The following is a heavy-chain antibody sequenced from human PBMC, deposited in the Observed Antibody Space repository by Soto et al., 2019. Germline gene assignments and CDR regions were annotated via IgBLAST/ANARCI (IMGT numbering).Heavy chain of an antibody. J-gene: IGHJ5*02. Sequence: SETLSLTCAVYGGSFSGYYWSWIRQPPGKGLEWIGEINHSGSTNYNPSLKSRVTISVDTSKNQFSLKLSSVTAADTAVYYCARVPKVTLSPRNNWFDPWGQGTLVTVSS. D-gene: IGHD4-17*01. CDR1: GGSFSGYY. V-gene: IGHV4-34*01. CDR3: ARVPKVTLSPRNNWFDP. CDR2: INHSGST.